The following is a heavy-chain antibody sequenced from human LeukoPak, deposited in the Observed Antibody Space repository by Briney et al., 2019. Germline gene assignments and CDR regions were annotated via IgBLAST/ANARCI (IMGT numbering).Heavy chain of an antibody. V-gene: IGHV3-48*02. CDR1: GFTVSSNY. CDR2: ISSSSGTI. J-gene: IGHJ4*02. Sequence: PGGSLRLSCAASGFTVSSNYMNWVRQAPGKGLEWVSYISSSSGTIYYADSVKGRFTISRDNAKNSLYLQMNSLRDDDTAVYYCARERFGDFDYGGQGTLVTVSS. CDR3: ARERFGDFDY. D-gene: IGHD3-10*01.